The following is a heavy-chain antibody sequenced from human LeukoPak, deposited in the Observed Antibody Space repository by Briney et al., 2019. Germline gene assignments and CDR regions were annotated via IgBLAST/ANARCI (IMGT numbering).Heavy chain of an antibody. Sequence: GGSLRLSCAASGFTFSSYSMNWVRQAPGKGLEWVSSITSSRYIFYADSVKGRFTISRDNAKNSLYLQMNSLRAEDTAVYYCASHMLWFGELSPFAFDIWGQGIMVTVSS. D-gene: IGHD3-10*01. CDR2: ITSSRYI. V-gene: IGHV3-21*01. CDR1: GFTFSSYS. CDR3: ASHMLWFGELSPFAFDI. J-gene: IGHJ3*02.